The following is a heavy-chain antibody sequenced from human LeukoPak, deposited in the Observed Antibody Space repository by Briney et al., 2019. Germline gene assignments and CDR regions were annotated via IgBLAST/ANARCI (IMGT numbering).Heavy chain of an antibody. CDR1: GFTFSSYA. CDR2: ISYDGSNK. D-gene: IGHD6-13*01. CDR3: AREPGIAAAGAFDY. V-gene: IGHV3-30-3*01. J-gene: IGHJ4*02. Sequence: GRSLRLSCAASGFTFSSYAMHWVRQAPGKGLEWVAVISYDGSNKYYADSVKGRFTISRDNSKNTLYLQTNSLRAEDTAVYYCAREPGIAAAGAFDYWGQGTLVTVSS.